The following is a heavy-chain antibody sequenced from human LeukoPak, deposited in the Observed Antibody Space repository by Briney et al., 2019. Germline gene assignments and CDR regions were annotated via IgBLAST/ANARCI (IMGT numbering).Heavy chain of an antibody. CDR3: ARMRVVAGTIGYGMDV. Sequence: PGGSLRLSCAASGFTFSSYWMHWVRQVPGKGLVWVSRINSDGSSTSYADSVKGRFTISRDNAENTLYLQMNSLRAEDTAMYYCARMRVVAGTIGYGMDVWGQGTTVTVS. CDR1: GFTFSSYW. CDR2: INSDGSST. J-gene: IGHJ6*02. D-gene: IGHD6-19*01. V-gene: IGHV3-74*01.